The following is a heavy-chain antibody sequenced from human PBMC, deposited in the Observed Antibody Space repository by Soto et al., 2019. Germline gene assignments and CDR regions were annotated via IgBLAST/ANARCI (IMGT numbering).Heavy chain of an antibody. CDR3: AKTGYYDYIWGSYRPFDY. Sequence: SETLSLTCTVSGGSISSSSYYWGWIRQPPGKGLEWIGSIYYSGSTYYNPSLKSRVTISVDTSKNQFSLKLSSVTAADTAVYYCAKTGYYDYIWGSYRPFDYWGQGTLVTVSS. CDR2: IYYSGST. J-gene: IGHJ4*02. CDR1: GGSISSSSYY. V-gene: IGHV4-39*01. D-gene: IGHD3-16*02.